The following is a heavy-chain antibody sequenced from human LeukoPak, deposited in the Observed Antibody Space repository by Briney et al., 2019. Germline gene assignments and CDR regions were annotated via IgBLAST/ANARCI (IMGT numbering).Heavy chain of an antibody. V-gene: IGHV4-34*01. J-gene: IGHJ4*02. CDR1: GGSFSGYY. D-gene: IGHD6-13*01. Sequence: SETLSLTCAVYGGSFSGYYWSWIRQPPGKGLEWIGEINRSGSTNYNPSLKSRVTISVDTSKNQFSLKLSSVTAADTAVYYCARQDSSSWYISGYWGQGTLVTVSS. CDR3: ARQDSSSWYISGY. CDR2: INRSGST.